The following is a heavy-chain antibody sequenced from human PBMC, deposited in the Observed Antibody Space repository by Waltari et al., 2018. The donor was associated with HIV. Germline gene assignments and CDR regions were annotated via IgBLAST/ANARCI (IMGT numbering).Heavy chain of an antibody. CDR1: NFSVTKNY. J-gene: IGHJ5*02. D-gene: IGHD3-9*01. Sequence: MRPGESLRISCVVSNFSVTKNYFTWLRQAPGRELEWVSTIYMDDTTHYAESVKGRFTISRDKFRSTIHLQMNYLIFADTAIYYCAKGVRYYDPWGQGTLVTVSS. CDR3: AKGVRYYDP. CDR2: IYMDDTT. V-gene: IGHV3-53*01.